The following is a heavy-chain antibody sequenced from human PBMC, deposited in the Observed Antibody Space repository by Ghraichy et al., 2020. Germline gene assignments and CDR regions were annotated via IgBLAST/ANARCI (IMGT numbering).Heavy chain of an antibody. CDR1: GDSISNYY. V-gene: IGHV4-59*01. CDR2: IYNRGST. CDR3: ARGAPTYYYDSSGSKLDY. D-gene: IGHD3-22*01. Sequence: SETLSLTCTVSGDSISNYYWNWIRQPPGKGLEWIAYIYNRGSTKYNPSLKSRVTISEDTSKNQFSLKLSSVTAADTAVYYCARGAPTYYYDSSGSKLDYWGQGTLVTVSS. J-gene: IGHJ4*02.